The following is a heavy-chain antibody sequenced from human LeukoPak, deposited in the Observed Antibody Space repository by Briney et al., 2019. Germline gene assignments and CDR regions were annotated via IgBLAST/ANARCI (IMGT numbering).Heavy chain of an antibody. D-gene: IGHD1-26*01. V-gene: IGHV3-23*01. J-gene: IGHJ4*02. CDR3: AKCIVGATAPFDY. CDR2: ISGSGGST. Sequence: GGSLRLSCAASGFILSSYEMNWVRQAPGKGLEWVSAISGSGGSTYYADSVKGRFTISRDNSKNTLYLQMNSLRAEDTAVYYCAKCIVGATAPFDYWGQGTLVTVSS. CDR1: GFILSSYE.